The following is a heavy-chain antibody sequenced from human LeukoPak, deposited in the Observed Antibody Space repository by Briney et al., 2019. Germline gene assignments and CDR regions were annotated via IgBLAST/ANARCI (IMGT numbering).Heavy chain of an antibody. Sequence: PSETLSLTCTVSGGSISSSSYYWGWIRQPPGKGLEWIGSIYYSGSTNYNPSLKSRVTISVDTSKNQFSLKLSSVTAADTAVYYCARGGSGYPIDYWGQGTLVTISS. CDR1: GGSISSSSYY. CDR2: IYYSGST. J-gene: IGHJ4*02. CDR3: ARGGSGYPIDY. V-gene: IGHV4-39*07. D-gene: IGHD3-10*01.